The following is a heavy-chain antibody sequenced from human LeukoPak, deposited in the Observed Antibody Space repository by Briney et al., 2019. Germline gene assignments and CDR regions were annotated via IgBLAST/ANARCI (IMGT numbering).Heavy chain of an antibody. CDR1: GGTFSSYA. V-gene: IGHV1-69*13. CDR3: ARDSLQQLSLVGAFDI. J-gene: IGHJ3*02. Sequence: SVKVSCKASGGTFSSYAISWVRQAPGQGLEWMGGVIPIFGTANYAQKFQGRVTITADESTSTAYMELSSLRSEDTAVYYCARDSLQQLSLVGAFDIWGQGTMVTVSS. CDR2: VIPIFGTA. D-gene: IGHD6-13*01.